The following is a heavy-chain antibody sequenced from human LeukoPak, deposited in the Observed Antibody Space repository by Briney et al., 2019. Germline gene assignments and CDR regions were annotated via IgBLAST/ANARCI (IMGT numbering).Heavy chain of an antibody. V-gene: IGHV3-23*01. D-gene: IGHD3-10*01. CDR1: GFTFSSYG. Sequence: GGTLRLSCAGSGFTFSSYGMSWVRQAPGKGLEWVSAISGSGGSTYYADSVKGRFTISRDNSKNTLYLQMNSLRAEDTAVYYCANDRVYYYGSGSYYNVYWGQGTLVTVSS. J-gene: IGHJ4*02. CDR2: ISGSGGST. CDR3: ANDRVYYYGSGSYYNVY.